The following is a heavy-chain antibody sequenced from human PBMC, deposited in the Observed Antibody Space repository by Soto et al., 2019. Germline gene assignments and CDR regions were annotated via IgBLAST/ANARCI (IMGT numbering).Heavy chain of an antibody. CDR1: GGSISSYY. V-gene: IGHV4-59*01. J-gene: IGHJ2*01. CDR2: IYYSGST. Sequence: QVQLQESGPGLVKPSETLSLTCTVSGGSISSYYWSWFRQPPGKGLEWIGYIYYSGSTNYNPSLKSRVPISVDTSKNQFSLKLSSVTAADTAVYYCARGQRYYDLWRDPFDLWGRGPLVTVSS. D-gene: IGHD3-3*01. CDR3: ARGQRYYDLWRDPFDL.